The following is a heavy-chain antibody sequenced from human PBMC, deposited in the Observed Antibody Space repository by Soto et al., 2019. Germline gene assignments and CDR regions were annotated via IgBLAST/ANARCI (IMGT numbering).Heavy chain of an antibody. CDR3: AKDPRNWNELRLFDY. D-gene: IGHD1-20*01. Sequence: GGSLRLSCAASGFTFSSYAMSWVRQAPGKGLEWVSAISGSGGSTYYADSVKGRFTISRDNSKNTLYLQMNSLRAEGTAVYYCAKDPRNWNELRLFDYWGQGTLVTVSS. V-gene: IGHV3-23*01. CDR1: GFTFSSYA. CDR2: ISGSGGST. J-gene: IGHJ4*02.